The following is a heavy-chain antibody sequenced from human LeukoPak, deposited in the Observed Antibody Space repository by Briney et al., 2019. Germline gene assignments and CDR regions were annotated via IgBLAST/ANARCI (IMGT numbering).Heavy chain of an antibody. D-gene: IGHD1-26*01. CDR2: IYYSGST. J-gene: IGHJ6*02. V-gene: IGHV4-59*01. CDR3: AREGSVGATRGYYYGMDV. CDR1: GGSISSYY. Sequence: SETLSLTCTVSGGSISSYYWSWIRQPPGKGLEWIGYIYYSGSTNYNPSLKSRVTISVDTSKIQFSLKLSSVTAADTAVYYCAREGSVGATRGYYYGMDVWGQGTTVTVSS.